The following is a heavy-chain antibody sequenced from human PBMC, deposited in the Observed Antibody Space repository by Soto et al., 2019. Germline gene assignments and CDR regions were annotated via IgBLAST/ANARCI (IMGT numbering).Heavy chain of an antibody. Sequence: PGGSLRLSCEASGFTFSGSAMHWVRQASGKGLEWVGRIRSKANSYATAYAASVKGRFSISRDESKNTAYLQMNSLKTEDTAVYYCTSNSPDDMIRNWGQGSKVTV. CDR1: GFTFSGSA. J-gene: IGHJ4*02. V-gene: IGHV3-73*01. CDR3: TSNSPDDMIRN. D-gene: IGHD3-22*01. CDR2: IRSKANSYAT.